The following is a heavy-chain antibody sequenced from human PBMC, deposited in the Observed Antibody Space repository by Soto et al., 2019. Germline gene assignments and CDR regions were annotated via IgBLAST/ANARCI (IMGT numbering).Heavy chain of an antibody. CDR1: GGTFSSYA. J-gene: IGHJ6*02. V-gene: IGHV1-69*13. Sequence: SVKVSCKASGGTFSSYAISWVRQAPGQGLERMGGIIPIFGTANYAQKFQGRVTITADESTSTAYMELSSLRSEDTAVYYCARQDIVVVVAATPGGHYYYGMDVWGQGTTVTVSS. D-gene: IGHD2-15*01. CDR3: ARQDIVVVVAATPGGHYYYGMDV. CDR2: IIPIFGTA.